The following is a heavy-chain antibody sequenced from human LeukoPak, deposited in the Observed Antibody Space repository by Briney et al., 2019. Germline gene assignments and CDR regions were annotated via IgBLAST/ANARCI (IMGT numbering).Heavy chain of an antibody. J-gene: IGHJ4*02. V-gene: IGHV3-48*01. CDR3: AREITPSPYYFDY. Sequence: PGGSLRLSCAASGFTFSSYSMNWVRQAPGKGLEWVSYISSSSSTIYYADSVKGRFTISRDNAKNSPYLQMNSLRAEDTAVYYCAREITPSPYYFDYWLQGTLV. CDR1: GFTFSSYS. CDR2: ISSSSSTI.